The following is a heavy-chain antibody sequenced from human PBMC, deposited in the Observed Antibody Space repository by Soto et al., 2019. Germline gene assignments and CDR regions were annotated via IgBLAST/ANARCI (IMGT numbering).Heavy chain of an antibody. J-gene: IGHJ4*02. V-gene: IGHV4-34*01. CDR2: INHSGST. D-gene: IGHD3-22*01. Sequence: SETLSLTCAFYCGSFIGYYWSWIRQPPGKGLEWIGEINHSGSTNYNPSLKSRVTISVDTSKNQFSLKLSSVTAADTAVYYCARGRNSSGPFDYWGQGTLVTVSS. CDR3: ARGRNSSGPFDY. CDR1: CGSFIGYY.